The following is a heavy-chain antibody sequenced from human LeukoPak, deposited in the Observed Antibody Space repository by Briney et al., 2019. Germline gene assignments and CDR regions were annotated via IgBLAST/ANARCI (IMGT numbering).Heavy chain of an antibody. V-gene: IGHV4-59*01. CDR2: IYYSGST. J-gene: IGHJ3*02. CDR3: ARGGDSYYDIWKNAFDI. Sequence: SETLSLTCTVSGGSISSYYWSWIRQPPGKGLEWIGYIYYSGSTNHNPSLKSRVTISVDTSKNQFSLKLSSVTAADTAVYYCARGGDSYYDIWKNAFDIWGQGTMVTVSS. D-gene: IGHD3-3*01. CDR1: GGSISSYY.